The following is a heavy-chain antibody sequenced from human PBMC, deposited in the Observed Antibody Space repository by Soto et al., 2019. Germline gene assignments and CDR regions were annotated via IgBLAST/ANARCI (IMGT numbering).Heavy chain of an antibody. Sequence: CAAWELSCRRCAMYRVKQAPGKGLEWGSGISGIGGSTDEADSEKGRITIYRDNSTTTLYLQMNSLRAEDTAVYSCAKGGYCRSTSCYYYYMDVWRKGTTVTVSS. CDR3: AKGGYCRSTSCYYYYMDV. CDR1: ELSCRRCA. V-gene: IGHV3-23*01. J-gene: IGHJ6*03. D-gene: IGHD2-2*01. CDR2: ISGIGGST.